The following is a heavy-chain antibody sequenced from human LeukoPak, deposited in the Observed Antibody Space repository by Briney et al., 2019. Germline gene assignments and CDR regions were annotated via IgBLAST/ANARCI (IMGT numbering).Heavy chain of an antibody. D-gene: IGHD2-2*01. Sequence: ASVTVSCKASGYTFSSYYMHWVRQAPGQGLEWMGIINPSGGSTSYAQKFQGRVTMTRDTSTSTVYMELSSLRSEDTAVYYCASLSSAITGDAFDIWGQGTVVTVSS. CDR3: ASLSSAITGDAFDI. V-gene: IGHV1-46*01. CDR2: INPSGGST. CDR1: GYTFSSYY. J-gene: IGHJ3*02.